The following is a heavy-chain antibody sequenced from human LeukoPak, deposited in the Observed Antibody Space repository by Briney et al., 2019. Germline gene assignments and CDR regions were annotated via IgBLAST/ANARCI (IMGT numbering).Heavy chain of an antibody. V-gene: IGHV5-51*01. CDR3: ARLNYYDSSGSH. CDR1: EYSFATYW. CDR2: IFPGDSDT. D-gene: IGHD3-22*01. Sequence: GESLKIACKGSEYSFATYWIGWVRQMPGQGLEWMGIIFPGDSDTRYSPSFQGQVTISADKSISTAYLQWSSLKASDTAIYYCARLNYYDSSGSHWGQGTLVTVSS. J-gene: IGHJ4*02.